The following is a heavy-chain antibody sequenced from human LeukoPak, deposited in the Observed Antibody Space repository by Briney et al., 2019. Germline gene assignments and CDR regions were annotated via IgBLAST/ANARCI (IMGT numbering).Heavy chain of an antibody. V-gene: IGHV4-34*01. CDR2: MNPSGST. D-gene: IGHD3-22*01. Sequence: SETLSLTCAVYGGSFSGYYWTWIRQTPGKGLEWIGEMNPSGSTNYNPSLKSRVTISVDTSKNQFSLKLSSVTAADTAVYYCARGRQDVTMIVVVMTAVSYYLDVWGKGATVTVS. CDR3: ARGRQDVTMIVVVMTAVSYYLDV. J-gene: IGHJ6*03. CDR1: GGSFSGYY.